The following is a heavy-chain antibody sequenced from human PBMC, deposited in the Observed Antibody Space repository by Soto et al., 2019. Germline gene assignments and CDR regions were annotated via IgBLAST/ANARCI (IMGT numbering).Heavy chain of an antibody. CDR3: ARETGRSRDGYTKSAFDI. Sequence: PSETLSLTCTVSGGSISSGGYFWSWVRQPPGKGLEWIGYIYYSGNIYHNPSLKSRVTISVDTSKNQFSLKLSSVTAADTAVYYCARETGRSRDGYTKSAFDIWGQGTMVTVSS. J-gene: IGHJ3*02. V-gene: IGHV4-31*03. CDR2: IYYSGNI. CDR1: GGSISSGGYF. D-gene: IGHD5-12*01.